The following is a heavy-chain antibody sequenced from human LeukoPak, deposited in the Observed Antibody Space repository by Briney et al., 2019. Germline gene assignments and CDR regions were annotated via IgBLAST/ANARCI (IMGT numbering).Heavy chain of an antibody. Sequence: GGSLRLSCVASGFTFRGYVMNWVRQAPGKGLVWLALISHDGTQILYADSVEGRFTISRDNAKNTLYLQMNSLRAEDTAVYYCTREVSGSLYFDYWGQGALVTVSS. CDR2: ISHDGTQI. CDR3: TREVSGSLYFDY. J-gene: IGHJ4*02. V-gene: IGHV3-30-3*01. CDR1: GFTFRGYV. D-gene: IGHD1-26*01.